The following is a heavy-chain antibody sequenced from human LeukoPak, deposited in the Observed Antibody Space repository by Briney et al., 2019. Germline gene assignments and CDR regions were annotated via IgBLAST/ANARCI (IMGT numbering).Heavy chain of an antibody. CDR1: GGSISSYY. CDR3: ARMGDESGSWYGVNWFDP. CDR2: IYTSGST. Sequence: LETLSLTCTVSGGSISSYYWSWIRQPAGKGLEWIGRIYTSGSTNYNPSLKSRVTMSVDTSKNQFSLKLSSVTAADTAVYYCARMGDESGSWYGVNWFDPWGQGTLVTVSS. J-gene: IGHJ5*02. D-gene: IGHD6-13*01. V-gene: IGHV4-4*07.